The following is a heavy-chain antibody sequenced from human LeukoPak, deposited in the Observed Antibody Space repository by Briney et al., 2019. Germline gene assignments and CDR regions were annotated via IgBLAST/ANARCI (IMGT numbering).Heavy chain of an antibody. Sequence: SGGSLRLSCAASGFIFKYYWMAWVRLAPGKGLEWVAHIKEDGTQRYYVDSVKGRFTISRDDAKNSLYLQMDTLTDEDTAVYYCVRGGWELDYWGQGVLVTVSS. V-gene: IGHV3-7*01. CDR2: IKEDGTQR. CDR3: VRGGWELDY. J-gene: IGHJ4*02. CDR1: GFIFKYYW. D-gene: IGHD4-23*01.